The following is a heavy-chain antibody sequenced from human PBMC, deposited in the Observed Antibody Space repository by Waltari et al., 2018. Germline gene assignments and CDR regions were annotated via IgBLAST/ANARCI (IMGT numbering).Heavy chain of an antibody. CDR1: GFTFSSYE. CDR2: IISSGSTI. D-gene: IGHD6-19*01. Sequence: EVQLVESGGGLVQPGGSLRLSCAASGFTFSSYEMNWVRQAPGKGLEWVSYIISSGSTIYYADSVKGRFTISRDNAKNSLYLQMNSLRAEDTAVYYCARDWDWAVAGTRGDYWGQGTLVTVSS. J-gene: IGHJ4*02. CDR3: ARDWDWAVAGTRGDY. V-gene: IGHV3-48*03.